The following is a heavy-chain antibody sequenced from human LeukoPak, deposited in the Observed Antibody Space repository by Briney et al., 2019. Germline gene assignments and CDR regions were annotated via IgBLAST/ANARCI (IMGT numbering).Heavy chain of an antibody. J-gene: IGHJ6*03. Sequence: TGGSLRLSCAASGFTLSSNYMSWVRQAPGKGLEWVAVIYNGGSTYYADSVKGRFTISRDNSKNTLYIQMNSLRAEDTAVYYCARVASSSGLSYYYYYYKDVWGKGTTVTISS. CDR1: GFTLSSNY. CDR3: ARVASSSGLSYYYYYYKDV. CDR2: IYNGGST. D-gene: IGHD6-19*01. V-gene: IGHV3-53*01.